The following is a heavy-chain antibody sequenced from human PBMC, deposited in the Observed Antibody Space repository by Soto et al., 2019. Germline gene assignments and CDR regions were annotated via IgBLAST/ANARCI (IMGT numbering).Heavy chain of an antibody. CDR2: ISAYNGNT. CDR3: ARECACSGGSCYDY. Sequence: QVQLVQSGAEVKKPGASVKVSCKASGYTFTSYGLSWVRQTPGQGLEWMGWISAYNGNTNYAQKLQGRVTMTTDTSTSTAYRELRSMRSDATAVYYCARECACSGGSCYDYWGQGSLVTVSS. D-gene: IGHD2-15*01. CDR1: GYTFTSYG. J-gene: IGHJ4*02. V-gene: IGHV1-18*01.